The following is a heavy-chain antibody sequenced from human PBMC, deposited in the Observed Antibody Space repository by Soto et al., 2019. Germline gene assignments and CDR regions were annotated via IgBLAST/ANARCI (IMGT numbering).Heavy chain of an antibody. J-gene: IGHJ4*02. Sequence: GGALRLSCAASGFGFTFSTSAMSWVRQAPGKGLEWVSVFRESGRTTHYANSVKGRFTISRDTSKNTLYLQMNSLRAEDTAVYYCARDDGDDPSYYFDYWGQGTLVTVSS. CDR3: ARDDGDDPSYYFDY. CDR1: GFGFTFSTSA. D-gene: IGHD4-17*01. V-gene: IGHV3-23*01. CDR2: FRESGRTT.